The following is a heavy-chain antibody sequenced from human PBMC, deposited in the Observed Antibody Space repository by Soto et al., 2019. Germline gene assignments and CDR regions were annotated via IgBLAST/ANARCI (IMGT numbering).Heavy chain of an antibody. CDR1: GFTFSSYW. V-gene: IGHV3-7*01. J-gene: IGHJ6*02. D-gene: IGHD3-9*01. CDR2: IKQDGSEK. Sequence: GESLKISCAASGFTFSSYWMSWVRQAPGKGLEWVANIKQDGSEKYYVDSVKGRFTISRDNAKNSLYLQMNSLRAEDTAVYYGAREVRYFDGLGDPPRPGRRDYYYYGMDVWGQGTTVTVSS. CDR3: AREVRYFDGLGDPPRPGRRDYYYYGMDV.